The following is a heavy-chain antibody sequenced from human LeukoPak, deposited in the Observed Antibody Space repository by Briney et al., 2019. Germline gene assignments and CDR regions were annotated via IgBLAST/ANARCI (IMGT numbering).Heavy chain of an antibody. CDR2: ICGDGGST. J-gene: IGHJ4*02. CDR3: AKDTSSYYDFWSGYYDPGDY. V-gene: IGHV3-43*02. CDR1: GFTFDDYA. D-gene: IGHD3-3*01. Sequence: PGGSLRLSCAASGFTFDDYAMHWVRQAPGKGLEWVSLICGDGGSTYYADSVKGRFTISRDNSKNSLYLQMNSLRTEDTALYYCAKDTSSYYDFWSGYYDPGDYWGQGTLVTVSS.